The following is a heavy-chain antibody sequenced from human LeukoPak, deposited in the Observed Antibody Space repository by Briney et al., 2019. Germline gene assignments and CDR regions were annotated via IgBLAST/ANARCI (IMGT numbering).Heavy chain of an antibody. Sequence: SETLSLTCTVSAGSISSYYWSWIRQPPGKGLEWIGYIYYSGSTNYNPSLKSRVTISVDTSKNQFSLKLSSVTAADTAVYYCARDNGYGDPFDIWGQGTMVTVSS. CDR3: ARDNGYGDPFDI. J-gene: IGHJ3*02. D-gene: IGHD5-12*01. V-gene: IGHV4-59*01. CDR1: AGSISSYY. CDR2: IYYSGST.